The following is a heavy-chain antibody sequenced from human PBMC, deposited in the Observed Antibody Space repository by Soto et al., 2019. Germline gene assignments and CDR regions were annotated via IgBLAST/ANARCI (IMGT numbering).Heavy chain of an antibody. D-gene: IGHD2-15*01. CDR2: ISAYNGNT. J-gene: IGHJ5*02. V-gene: IGHV1-18*01. CDR1: GYTFTSYG. CDR3: ARDHSYEDSYWWLDP. Sequence: ASVKVSCKASGYTFTSYGISWVRQAPGQGLEWMGWISAYNGNTNYAQNFQGRLVLTTDTTTSTVYMELSMLRSDDTAVYYCARDHSYEDSYWWLDPWGQGTLVTVS.